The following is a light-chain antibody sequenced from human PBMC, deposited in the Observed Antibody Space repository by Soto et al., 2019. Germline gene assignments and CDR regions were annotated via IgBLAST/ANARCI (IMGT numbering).Light chain of an antibody. Sequence: EIVMTQSPATLSVSPGERATLSCRASQSVSSNLAWYQQRPGQAPRLLIYGASARATGFPARFSGSGSGTEFTLTISSLQSEDFGVYYCQQYNDWPRTFGQGTRVEIE. CDR3: QQYNDWPRT. CDR2: GAS. CDR1: QSVSSN. V-gene: IGKV3-15*01. J-gene: IGKJ1*01.